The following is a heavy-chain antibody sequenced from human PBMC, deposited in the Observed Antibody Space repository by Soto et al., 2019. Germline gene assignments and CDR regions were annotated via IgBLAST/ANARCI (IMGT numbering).Heavy chain of an antibody. D-gene: IGHD5-12*01. CDR3: ARVSGYEGVLFDY. CDR2: ISSSSSYI. V-gene: IGHV3-21*01. Sequence: PGGSLRLSCAASGFTFSSYWMSWVRQAPGKGLEWVSSISSSSSYIYYADSVKGRFTISRDNAKNSLYLQMNSLRAEDTAVYYCARVSGYEGVLFDYWGQGTLVTVSS. J-gene: IGHJ4*02. CDR1: GFTFSSYW.